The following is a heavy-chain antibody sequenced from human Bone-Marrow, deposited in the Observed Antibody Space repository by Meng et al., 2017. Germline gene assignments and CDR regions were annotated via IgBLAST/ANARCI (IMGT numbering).Heavy chain of an antibody. CDR3: ARFALLDY. Sequence: GRLVGSGGGVVQPGRSLRLSCAASGFTFSSYAMHWVRQAPGKGLEWVAVISYDGSNKYYADSVKGRFTISRDNSKNTLYLQMNSLRAEDTAVYYCARFALLDYWGQGTLVTVSS. CDR2: ISYDGSNK. CDR1: GFTFSSYA. D-gene: IGHD3-10*01. J-gene: IGHJ4*02. V-gene: IGHV3-30*01.